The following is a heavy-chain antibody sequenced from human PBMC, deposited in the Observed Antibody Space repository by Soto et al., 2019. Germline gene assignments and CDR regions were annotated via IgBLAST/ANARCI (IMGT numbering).Heavy chain of an antibody. CDR3: ARRRGITICGVVIGDHFDY. J-gene: IGHJ4*02. D-gene: IGHD3-3*01. Sequence: ASVKVSCKASGYTFTSYDINWVRQATGQGLEWMGWMNPNSGNTGYAQKFQGRVTMTRNTSISTAYMELSSLRSEDTAVYYCARRRGITICGVVIGDHFDYWGQGTLVTVSS. CDR2: MNPNSGNT. V-gene: IGHV1-8*01. CDR1: GYTFTSYD.